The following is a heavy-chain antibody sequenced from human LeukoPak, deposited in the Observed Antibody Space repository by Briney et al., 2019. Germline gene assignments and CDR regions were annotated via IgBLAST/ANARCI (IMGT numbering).Heavy chain of an antibody. V-gene: IGHV1-2*02. CDR2: INPNSGGT. D-gene: IGHD4-17*01. CDR3: ARPDDSSTVTTEYNWFDP. J-gene: IGHJ5*02. Sequence: GASVKVSCKASGYTFTGYYIHWVRQAPGQGLEWLGWINPNSGGTNYAQKFQGRVTMTRDTSVSTAYMELSRLRSDDTAVYYCARPDDSSTVTTEYNWFDPWGQGTLVTVSS. CDR1: GYTFTGYY.